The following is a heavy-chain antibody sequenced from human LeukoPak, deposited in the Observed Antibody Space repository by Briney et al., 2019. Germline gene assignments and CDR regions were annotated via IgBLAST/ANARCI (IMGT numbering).Heavy chain of an antibody. J-gene: IGHJ4*02. CDR1: GVSISTYY. D-gene: IGHD6-25*01. CDR2: IDYSGST. Sequence: PSETLSLTCTVSGVSISTYYWSWILQPPGKGLEWIGYIDYSGSTKNPSLKSRVSISVDTSKNQFSLKLSSVTAADTAVYLCARHGSAYSFDYWGQGTLVTVSS. CDR3: ARHGSAYSFDY. V-gene: IGHV4-59*08.